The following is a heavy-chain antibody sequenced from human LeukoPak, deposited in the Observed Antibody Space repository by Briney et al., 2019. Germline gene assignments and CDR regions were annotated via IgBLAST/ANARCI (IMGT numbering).Heavy chain of an antibody. J-gene: IGHJ4*01. Sequence: SGPTLVNPTQTLTLTCTFSGFSLSSSAGGVGWIRQPPGKALEWLALIYWNDDKRYSPSLKSRPTITKDTSRNQVVLTMTNMDPVDTATYYCARILGGGNSGLFDYWGHGTLVTVSS. V-gene: IGHV2-5*01. CDR3: ARILGGGNSGLFDY. CDR1: GFSLSSSAGG. CDR2: IYWNDDK. D-gene: IGHD3-16*01.